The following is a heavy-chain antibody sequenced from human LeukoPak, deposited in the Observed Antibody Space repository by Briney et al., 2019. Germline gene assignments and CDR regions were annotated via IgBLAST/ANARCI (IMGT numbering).Heavy chain of an antibody. CDR2: INHSGST. V-gene: IGHV4-34*01. CDR1: GGSFSGYY. CDR3: ARGYSSGWYAPTVYYFDY. Sequence: SETLSLTCAVYGGSFSGYYWSWIRQPPGKGLGWIGEINHSGSTNYNPSLKSRVTISVDTSKNQFSLKLSSVTAADTAVYYCARGYSSGWYAPTVYYFDYWGQGTLVTVSS. D-gene: IGHD6-19*01. J-gene: IGHJ4*02.